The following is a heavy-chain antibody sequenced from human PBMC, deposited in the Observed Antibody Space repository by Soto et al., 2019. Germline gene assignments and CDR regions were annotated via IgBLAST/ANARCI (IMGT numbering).Heavy chain of an antibody. CDR2: MFYSGNT. CDR1: GDSISSSTYY. V-gene: IGHV4-39*07. J-gene: IGHJ6*02. CDR3: AREGRTYDYSNYYYYYGMDV. Sequence: PSETLSLTCTVSGDSISSSTYYWGWIRQPPGKGLEWIGSMFYSGNTYYNPSLKSRVTISVDTSKNQFSLKLSSVTAADTAVYYCAREGRTYDYSNYYYYYGMDVWGQGTTVTVSS. D-gene: IGHD4-4*01.